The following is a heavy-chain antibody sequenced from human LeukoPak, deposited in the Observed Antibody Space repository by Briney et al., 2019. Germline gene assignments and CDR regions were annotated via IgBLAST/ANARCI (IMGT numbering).Heavy chain of an antibody. CDR1: GFTFRDYY. V-gene: IGHV3-11*04. CDR3: AELGITMIGGV. D-gene: IGHD3-10*02. Sequence: GGPLRLPLQPSGFTFRDYYISGLGTAPGRGRAWVSYISSSGSTIYYADSVKGRFTISRDNAKNSLYLQMNSLRAEDTAVYYCAELGITMIGGVWGKGTTVTISS. J-gene: IGHJ6*04. CDR2: ISSSGSTI.